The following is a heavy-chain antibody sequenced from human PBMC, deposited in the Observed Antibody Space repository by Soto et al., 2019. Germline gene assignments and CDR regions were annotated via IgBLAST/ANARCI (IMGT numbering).Heavy chain of an antibody. Sequence: QVQMVQSGAEVKKLGSSVTVSCKASGGSFSPYAIHWVRQAPGRGLEWRGAIIHGIGSANYAQKFQGRLTNTADVSASTVYMEMSSLTSEDTAIYFCANVVKWGNRDDSWGQGTLVTVSS. CDR1: GGSFSPYA. CDR2: IIHGIGSA. J-gene: IGHJ4*02. V-gene: IGHV1-69*01. D-gene: IGHD1-26*01. CDR3: ANVVKWGNRDDS.